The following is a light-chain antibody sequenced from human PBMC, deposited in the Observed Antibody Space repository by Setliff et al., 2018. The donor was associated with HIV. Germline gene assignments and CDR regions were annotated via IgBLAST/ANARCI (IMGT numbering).Light chain of an antibody. CDR1: SSDVGVYNF. Sequence: QSALTQPASVSGSPGQSITISCTGTSSDVGVYNFVSWYQQHPGKAPKLIIYDVSNRPSGVSYRFSASKSGNTASLTISGLQAEDEADYYCSSYTSSNTYVFGTGTKV. CDR2: DVS. J-gene: IGLJ1*01. CDR3: SSYTSSNTYV. V-gene: IGLV2-14*03.